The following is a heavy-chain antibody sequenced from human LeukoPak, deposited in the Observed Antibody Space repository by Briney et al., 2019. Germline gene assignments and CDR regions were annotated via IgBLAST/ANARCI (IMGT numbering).Heavy chain of an antibody. D-gene: IGHD6-19*01. CDR1: GFTFDDYG. J-gene: IGHJ6*03. V-gene: IGHV3-20*04. CDR2: INWNGGST. Sequence: PGGSLRLSCAASGFTFDDYGMSWVRQAPGKGLEWVSGINWNGGSTGYADSVKGRFTISRDNAKNTLYLQMNGLRAEDTAVYYCAKGAYSSGWYSDYYYYYMDVWGKGATVTVSS. CDR3: AKGAYSSGWYSDYYYYYMDV.